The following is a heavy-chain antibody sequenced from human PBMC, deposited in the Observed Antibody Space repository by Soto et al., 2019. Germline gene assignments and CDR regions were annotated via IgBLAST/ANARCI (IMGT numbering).Heavy chain of an antibody. CDR2: TYYRSKWYN. V-gene: IGHV6-1*01. D-gene: IGHD3-3*01. CDR1: GDSVSSNSAA. J-gene: IGHJ4*02. Sequence: SQTLSLTCAISGDSVSSNSAAWNWIRQSPSRGLEWLGRTYYRSKWYNDYAVSVKSRITINPETSKNQFSLQLNSVTPEDTAGYYCARNNYDSIGAPYYFDYWGQGTLVTVSS. CDR3: ARNNYDSIGAPYYFDY.